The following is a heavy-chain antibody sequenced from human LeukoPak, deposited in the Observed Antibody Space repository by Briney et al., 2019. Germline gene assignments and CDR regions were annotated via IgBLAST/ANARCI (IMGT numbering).Heavy chain of an antibody. D-gene: IGHD3-22*01. CDR2: ISGSGGST. CDR1: GFTFSSYA. V-gene: IGHV3-23*01. Sequence: GGSLRLSCAASGFTFSSYAMHWVRQAPGKGLEWVSAISGSGGSTYYADSVKGRFTISRDNSKNTLYLQMNSLRAEDTAVYYCAKVSTMIVVVYYFDYWGQGTLVTVSS. J-gene: IGHJ4*02. CDR3: AKVSTMIVVVYYFDY.